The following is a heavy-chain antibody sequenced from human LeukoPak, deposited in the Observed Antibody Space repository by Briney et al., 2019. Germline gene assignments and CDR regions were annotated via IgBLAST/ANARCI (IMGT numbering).Heavy chain of an antibody. Sequence: GGSLRLSCAASGFTFSSYSMNWVRQAPGKGLEWVSSISSSSSYIHYADSVKGRFTISRDNAKNSLYLQMNSLRAEDTAVYYCAGSYLGGLFDYWGQGTLVTVSS. CDR3: AGSYLGGLFDY. J-gene: IGHJ4*02. CDR2: ISSSSSYI. V-gene: IGHV3-21*01. D-gene: IGHD1-26*01. CDR1: GFTFSSYS.